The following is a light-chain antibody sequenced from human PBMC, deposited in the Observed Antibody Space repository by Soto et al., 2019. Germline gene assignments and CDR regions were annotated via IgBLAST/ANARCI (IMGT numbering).Light chain of an antibody. CDR2: GAS. V-gene: IGKV3-20*01. CDR3: QQFGSSIPHT. J-gene: IGKJ2*01. Sequence: EIVMTQSPGTLSLFPGERATISCRASQVIGSRYLAWYHQKSGQAPRLLIYGASSRATGIPDRFSGSGSGTDFTLTISRLEPEDFGVYYCQQFGSSIPHTFGQGTKLEIK. CDR1: QVIGSRY.